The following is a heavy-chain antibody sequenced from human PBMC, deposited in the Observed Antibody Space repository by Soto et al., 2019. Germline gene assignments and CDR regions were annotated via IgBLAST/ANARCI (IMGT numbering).Heavy chain of an antibody. J-gene: IGHJ6*02. V-gene: IGHV5-10-1*01. D-gene: IGHD6-13*01. CDR3: ATRIAAAGTNYYYYGMDV. CDR2: VDPRDSYT. Sequence: PGESLKISCKGSGYSFTTFWITWVRQMPGKGLEWMGTVDPRDSYTNYSPSLQGHVTISADKSISTAYLQWSSLKASDTAMYYCATRIAAAGTNYYYYGMDVWGQGTTVTVSS. CDR1: GYSFTTFW.